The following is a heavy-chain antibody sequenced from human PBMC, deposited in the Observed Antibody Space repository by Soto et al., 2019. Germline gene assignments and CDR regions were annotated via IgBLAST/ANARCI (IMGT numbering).Heavy chain of an antibody. CDR3: AKVRGRAGAGPHDY. V-gene: IGHV3-23*01. CDR2: ISGSGGST. Sequence: EVQLLESGGGLVQPGGSLRLSCAASGFTFSSYAMSWVRQAPGKGLEWVSAISGSGGSTYYADSVKGRFTISRDNSKNTLYLQMNRLRAGETAVYYCAKVRGRAGAGPHDYWGQGTLVTVSS. D-gene: IGHD6-13*01. CDR1: GFTFSSYA. J-gene: IGHJ4*02.